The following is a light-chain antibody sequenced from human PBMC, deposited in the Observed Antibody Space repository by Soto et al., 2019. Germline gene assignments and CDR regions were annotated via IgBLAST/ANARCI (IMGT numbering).Light chain of an antibody. CDR3: QYDDRSLSGSYV. CDR1: NSNIGAGYD. Sequence: QSVLTHPRSVSRSPGRSVSISCTWSNSNIGAGYDVHCYQQLPGTETSLLIYDNHGRRSGVPDRVSVSKSDTSASQAINGLQPEDEADYYRQYDDRSLSGSYVFGTGTKVTVL. CDR2: DNH. V-gene: IGLV1-40*01. J-gene: IGLJ1*01.